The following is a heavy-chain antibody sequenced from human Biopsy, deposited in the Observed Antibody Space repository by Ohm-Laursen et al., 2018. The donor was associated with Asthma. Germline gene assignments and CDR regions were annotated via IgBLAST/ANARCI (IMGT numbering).Heavy chain of an antibody. V-gene: IGHV3-48*01. J-gene: IGHJ6*02. CDR1: GFTFSSYS. D-gene: IGHD6-13*01. CDR2: ISSSSSTI. CDR3: ARDFLFQHGSSWYYYYYGMDV. Sequence: GSLRLSCAASGFTFSSYSMNWVRQAPGKGLEWVSYISSSSSTIYYADSVKGRFTISRDNAKNSLYLQMNSLRSEDTAVYYCARDFLFQHGSSWYYYYYGMDVWGQGTTVTVSS.